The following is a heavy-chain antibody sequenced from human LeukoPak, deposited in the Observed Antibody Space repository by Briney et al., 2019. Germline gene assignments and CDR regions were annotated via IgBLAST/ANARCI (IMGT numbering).Heavy chain of an antibody. CDR1: GYTFTSYA. V-gene: IGHV7-4-1*02. CDR3: ARDWAVTNPYYTGSESYGGYFDL. CDR2: INTNDGNP. D-gene: IGHD3-10*01. Sequence: GASVKVSCKASGYTFTSYAMNWVRQAPGQGLEWMGWINTNDGNPTYAQDFTGRFVFSLDTSVNTVYLQINSLKAEDTAVYYCARDWAVTNPYYTGSESYGGYFDLWGRGTLVTVSS. J-gene: IGHJ2*01.